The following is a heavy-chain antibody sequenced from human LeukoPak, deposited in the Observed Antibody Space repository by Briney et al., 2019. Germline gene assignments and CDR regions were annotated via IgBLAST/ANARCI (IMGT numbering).Heavy chain of an antibody. Sequence: GGSLRLSCPASGFTFSDYYMSWIRQAPGKGLEWVSYISSSGSTIYYADSVKGRFTISRDNAKNSLYLQMNSLRAEDTAVYYCARLTRIYCSSTSCYHTYYYYYMDVWGKGTTVTVSS. V-gene: IGHV3-11*01. D-gene: IGHD2-2*01. CDR1: GFTFSDYY. J-gene: IGHJ6*03. CDR3: ARLTRIYCSSTSCYHTYYYYYMDV. CDR2: ISSSGSTI.